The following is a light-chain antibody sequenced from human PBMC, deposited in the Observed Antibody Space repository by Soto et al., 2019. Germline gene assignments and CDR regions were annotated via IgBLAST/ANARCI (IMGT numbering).Light chain of an antibody. Sequence: EILMTQSPATLSVSPGERATLSCRANQSISSKLAWYQQKPGQAPRLLIYDASTRATGIPARFSGSGSGTEFTLNVNSLQSEDFAVYYCQHYDNLLWTFGQGTKVEIK. V-gene: IGKV3-15*01. CDR2: DAS. CDR3: QHYDNLLWT. J-gene: IGKJ1*01. CDR1: QSISSK.